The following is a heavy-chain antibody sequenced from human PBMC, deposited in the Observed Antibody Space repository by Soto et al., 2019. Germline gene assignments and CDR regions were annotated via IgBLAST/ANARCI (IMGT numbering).Heavy chain of an antibody. D-gene: IGHD3-22*01. CDR2: ISYDGSNK. V-gene: IGHV3-30*18. J-gene: IGHJ4*02. Sequence: PGGSLRLSCAASGFTFSSYGMHWVRQAPGKGLEWVAVISYDGSNKYYADSVKGRFTISRDNSKNTLYLQMNSLRAEDTAVYYCAKNLLRAYYYDSSGYFDYWGQGT. CDR1: GFTFSSYG. CDR3: AKNLLRAYYYDSSGYFDY.